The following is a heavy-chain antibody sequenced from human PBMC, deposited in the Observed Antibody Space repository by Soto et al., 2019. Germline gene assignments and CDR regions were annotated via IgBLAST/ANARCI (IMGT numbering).Heavy chain of an antibody. D-gene: IGHD4-17*01. V-gene: IGHV1-69*01. Sequence: QVQLVQSGAEVKKPGSSVKVSCKASGGTFSSYAISWVRQAPGQGLEWMGGIIPIFGTTNYAQKFQGRVTITADESTSTAYMELSSLRSEDTAVYYCARAATVDYYYYYGMDVWGQGTTVTVSS. J-gene: IGHJ6*02. CDR3: ARAATVDYYYYYGMDV. CDR2: IIPIFGTT. CDR1: GGTFSSYA.